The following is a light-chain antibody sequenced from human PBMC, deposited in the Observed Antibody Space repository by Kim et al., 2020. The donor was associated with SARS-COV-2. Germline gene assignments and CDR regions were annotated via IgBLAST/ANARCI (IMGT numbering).Light chain of an antibody. CDR1: QSISSY. CDR2: AAS. CDR3: QQSYSTPPYT. Sequence: ASVGDRVTITCRASQSISSYLNWYQQKPGKAPKLLIYAASSLQSGVLSRFSGSGSGTDFTLTISSLQPEDFATYYCQQSYSTPPYTFGQGTKLEI. J-gene: IGKJ2*01. V-gene: IGKV1-39*01.